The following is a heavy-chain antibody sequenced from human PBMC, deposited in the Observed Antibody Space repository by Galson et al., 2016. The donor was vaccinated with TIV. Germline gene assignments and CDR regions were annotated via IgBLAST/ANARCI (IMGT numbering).Heavy chain of an antibody. V-gene: IGHV4-59*01. CDR1: GGSINTYY. Sequence: LSLTCTVSGGSINTYYWTWIRQPPGKGLEWIGHVYYSGSTDYNPSLKSRVSISIDRSKTQFSLKLNSVTAADTAVYFCASDKSGFETVGRFYYYMDVWGKGTTVTVSS. CDR3: ASDKSGFETVGRFYYYMDV. J-gene: IGHJ6*03. D-gene: IGHD1-26*01. CDR2: VYYSGST.